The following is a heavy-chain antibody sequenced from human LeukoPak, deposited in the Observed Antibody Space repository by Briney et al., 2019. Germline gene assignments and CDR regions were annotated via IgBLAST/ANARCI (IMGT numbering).Heavy chain of an antibody. Sequence: PGGSLRLSCAASGFTFINYAMSWVRQAPGKGLEWIGYIYYSGSTNYNPSLKSRVTISVDTSKNQFSLKLSSVTAADTAVYYCARVGTMVRGVAYGMDVWGQGTTVTVSS. V-gene: IGHV4-59*01. CDR2: IYYSGST. CDR3: ARVGTMVRGVAYGMDV. CDR1: GFTFINYA. D-gene: IGHD3-10*01. J-gene: IGHJ6*02.